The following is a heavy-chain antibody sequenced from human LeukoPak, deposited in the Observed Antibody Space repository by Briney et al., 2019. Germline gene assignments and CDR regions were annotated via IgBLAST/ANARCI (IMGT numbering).Heavy chain of an antibody. Sequence: GGSLRLSCAASGFTFSSYSMNWVRQAPGKGVEWVSSISSSSSYIYYADSVKRRFTISRDNAKNSLYLQINSLRAEDTAVYYCARDKVTGTTGWFDPWGQGTLVTVSS. CDR3: ARDKVTGTTGWFDP. D-gene: IGHD1/OR15-1a*01. J-gene: IGHJ5*02. V-gene: IGHV3-21*01. CDR2: ISSSSSYI. CDR1: GFTFSSYS.